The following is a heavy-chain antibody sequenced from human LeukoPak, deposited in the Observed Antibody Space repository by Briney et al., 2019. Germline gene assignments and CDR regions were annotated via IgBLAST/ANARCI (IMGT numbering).Heavy chain of an antibody. CDR3: AKTYYDSSGYYYFDH. CDR2: IRYDGTNK. D-gene: IGHD3-22*01. J-gene: IGHJ4*02. Sequence: GGSLRLSRAASGFTFSSYGMQWVRQAPGKGLEWVAFIRYDGTNKYYADSVKGRFTISRGSSKDTLYLQMNSLRAEDTAVYYCAKTYYDSSGYYYFDHWGQGTLVTVSS. V-gene: IGHV3-30*02. CDR1: GFTFSSYG.